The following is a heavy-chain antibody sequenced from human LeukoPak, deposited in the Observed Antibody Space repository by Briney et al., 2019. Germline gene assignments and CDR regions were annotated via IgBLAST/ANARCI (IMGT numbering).Heavy chain of an antibody. CDR3: ARGAMVRSSNWFDP. J-gene: IGHJ5*02. Sequence: SETLSLTCTVSGGSISSYYWSWIRQPPGKGLEWIGYIYYSGSTNYNPSLKSRVTMSVDTSKNQFSLKLSSVTAADTAVYYCARGAMVRSSNWFDPWGQGTLVTVSS. V-gene: IGHV4-59*01. CDR2: IYYSGST. D-gene: IGHD3-10*01. CDR1: GGSISSYY.